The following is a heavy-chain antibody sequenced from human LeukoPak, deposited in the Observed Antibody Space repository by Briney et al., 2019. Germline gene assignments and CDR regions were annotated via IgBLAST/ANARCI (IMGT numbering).Heavy chain of an antibody. CDR3: ARATGYSSSLYYFDY. CDR2: ISAYNGNT. CDR1: GYTFTSYG. D-gene: IGHD6-13*01. V-gene: IGHV1-18*01. Sequence: ASVKVSCKASGYTFTSYGISWVRQAPGQGLEWMGWISAYNGNTNYAQKLQGRVTMTIDTSTSTAYMELRSLRSDDTAVYYCARATGYSSSLYYFDYWGQGTLVTVSS. J-gene: IGHJ4*02.